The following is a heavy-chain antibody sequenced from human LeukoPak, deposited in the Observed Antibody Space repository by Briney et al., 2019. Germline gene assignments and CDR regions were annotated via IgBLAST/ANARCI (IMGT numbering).Heavy chain of an antibody. D-gene: IGHD2-2*01. Sequence: QPGGSLRLSCAASGFTISSSYMSWLRQAPGKGLEWVSVIYRGDKTYYADSVKGRFTISRDNSRNTLYLQLNSLRAEDTAIYYCARESNTGCHFDYWGQGTLVTVSS. CDR1: GFTISSSY. CDR2: IYRGDKT. CDR3: ARESNTGCHFDY. V-gene: IGHV3-53*01. J-gene: IGHJ4*02.